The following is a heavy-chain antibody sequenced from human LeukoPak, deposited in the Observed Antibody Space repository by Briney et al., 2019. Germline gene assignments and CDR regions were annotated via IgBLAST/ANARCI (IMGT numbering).Heavy chain of an antibody. CDR2: ISGSGGST. D-gene: IGHD7-27*01. CDR3: ASYWGGTGYFDC. Sequence: PGGSLRLSCAASGFTFSSYAMSWVRQAPGKGLEWVSAISGSGGSTYYADSVKGRFTISRDNSKNTLYLQMNSLRAEDTAVYYCASYWGGTGYFDCWGQGTLVTVSS. J-gene: IGHJ4*02. CDR1: GFTFSSYA. V-gene: IGHV3-23*01.